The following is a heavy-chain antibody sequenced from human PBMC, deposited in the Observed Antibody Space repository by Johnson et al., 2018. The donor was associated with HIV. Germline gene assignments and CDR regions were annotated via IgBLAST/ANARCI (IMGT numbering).Heavy chain of an antibody. V-gene: IGHV3-66*01. CDR1: GFTFSTYG. CDR2: ISGGDT. CDR3: ARGAAFDI. J-gene: IGHJ3*02. Sequence: VQLVESGGGLVQPGGSLRMSCVASGFTFSTYGMTWVRQAPGKGLEWVSAISGGDTYYAESVKGRFTISRDNFKNTLYLQMNSLKVEDTAVYYCARGAAFDIWGQGTMVIVSS.